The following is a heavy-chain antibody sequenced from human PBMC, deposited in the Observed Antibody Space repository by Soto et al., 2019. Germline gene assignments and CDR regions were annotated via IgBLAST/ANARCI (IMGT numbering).Heavy chain of an antibody. CDR3: ARAQGYYDSSGYYPGPYYYGMDV. V-gene: IGHV4-30-2*01. CDR2: IYHSGST. J-gene: IGHJ6*02. D-gene: IGHD3-22*01. Sequence: SETLSLTCVVSGGSISSGGYSWSWIRQPPGKGLEWIGYIYHSGSTYYNPSLKSRVTISVDRSKNQFSLKLSSVTAADTAVYYCARAQGYYDSSGYYPGPYYYGMDVWGQGTTVTV. CDR1: GGSISSGGYS.